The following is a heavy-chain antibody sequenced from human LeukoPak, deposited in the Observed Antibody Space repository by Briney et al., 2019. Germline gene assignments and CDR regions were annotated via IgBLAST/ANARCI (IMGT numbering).Heavy chain of an antibody. V-gene: IGHV4-4*02. CDR3: ARRKLSYCSGGSCQYYFDY. CDR2: FYHSGST. CDR1: GGSISSSKW. D-gene: IGHD2-15*01. Sequence: PSETLSLTCAVSGGSISSSKWWSWVRQPPGKGMEWIWEFYHSGSTNYNPSLKSRVTISVDKSKNQFSLKLSSVTAADTAVYYCARRKLSYCSGGSCQYYFDYWGQGTLVTVSS. J-gene: IGHJ4*02.